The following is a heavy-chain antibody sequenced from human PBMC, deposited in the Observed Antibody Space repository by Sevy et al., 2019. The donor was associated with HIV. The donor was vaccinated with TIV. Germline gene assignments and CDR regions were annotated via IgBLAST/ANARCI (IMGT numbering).Heavy chain of an antibody. CDR3: ARGGYCSSTSCSNFDY. D-gene: IGHD2-2*01. V-gene: IGHV4-30-2*01. J-gene: IGHJ4*02. CDR2: IYHSGST. CDR1: GGSISSGGYS. Sequence: SETLSLTCAVSGGSISSGGYSWSWIRQPPGKGLEWIGYIYHSGSTYYNPSLKSRVTISVDRSKNQFSLKLSSVTAADTAVYYCARGGYCSSTSCSNFDYWGQGTLVTVSS.